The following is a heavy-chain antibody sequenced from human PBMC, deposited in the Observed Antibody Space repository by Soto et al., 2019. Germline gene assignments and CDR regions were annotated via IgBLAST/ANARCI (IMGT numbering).Heavy chain of an antibody. CDR2: IYYSGTT. Sequence: SETLSLTCTVSGGSISSGGYSWSWIRQPPGKGLEWIGYIYYSGTTYYNPSLNSRVTVSVDTSKNQFSLKVTSVTAADTAVYYCARLHGYCISSSCHGHYAMDVWGQGTTVTLSS. V-gene: IGHV4-30-2*03. CDR1: GGSISSGGYS. J-gene: IGHJ6*02. CDR3: ARLHGYCISSSCHGHYAMDV. D-gene: IGHD2-2*01.